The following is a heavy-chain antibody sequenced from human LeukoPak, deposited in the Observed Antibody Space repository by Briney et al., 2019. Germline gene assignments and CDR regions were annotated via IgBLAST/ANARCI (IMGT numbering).Heavy chain of an antibody. J-gene: IGHJ4*02. CDR3: ARDGARPGFDY. D-gene: IGHD6-6*01. CDR2: IYYSGST. Sequence: SETLSLTCTVSGGSISSYYWSWIRQPPGKGLEWIGYIYYSGSTNYNPSLKSRVTISVDTSKNQFSLKLSSVTAADTAVYYCARDGARPGFDYWGQGTLVTVSS. CDR1: GGSISSYY. V-gene: IGHV4-59*01.